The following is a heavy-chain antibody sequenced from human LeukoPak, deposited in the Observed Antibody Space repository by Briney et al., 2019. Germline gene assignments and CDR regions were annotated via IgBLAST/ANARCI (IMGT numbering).Heavy chain of an antibody. Sequence: GGSLRLSCVASGFNFHVFGMSWVRQTSGKGLQWVSAISQGGGTYYADSVKGRFTISRDNSKNTLYLQMNSLRAEDTAVYYCATSYYDSPYYYYYYMDVWGKGTTVTVSS. CDR1: GFNFHVFG. CDR3: ATSYYDSPYYYYYYMDV. CDR2: ISQGGGT. V-gene: IGHV3-23*01. J-gene: IGHJ6*03. D-gene: IGHD3-22*01.